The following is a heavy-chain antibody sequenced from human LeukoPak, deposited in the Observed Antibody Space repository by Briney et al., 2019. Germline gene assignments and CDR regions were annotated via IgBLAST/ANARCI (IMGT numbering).Heavy chain of an antibody. V-gene: IGHV5-51*01. CDR1: GHNFTSHW. D-gene: IGHD6-13*01. CDR2: IYPGNSNT. Sequence: GESLKISCKGSGHNFTSHWIGWVRQMPGKGLEWMGVIYPGNSNTKYSPSFQGQVTISADKSISTVYLQWSSLKASDTAVYFCARHLFNSTWLSIDYWGQGTLVTVSS. J-gene: IGHJ4*02. CDR3: ARHLFNSTWLSIDY.